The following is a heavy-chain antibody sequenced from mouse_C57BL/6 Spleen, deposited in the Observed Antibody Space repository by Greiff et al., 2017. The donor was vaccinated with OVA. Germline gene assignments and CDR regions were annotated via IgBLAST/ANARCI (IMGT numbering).Heavy chain of an antibody. Sequence: QVQLKQSGPELVKPGASVKISCKASGYSFTSYYIHWVKQRPGQGLEWIGWIYPGSGNTKYNEKFKGKATLTADTSSSTAYMQLSSLTSEDSAVYYCASSNWDEFAYWGQGTLVTVSA. CDR2: IYPGSGNT. CDR1: GYSFTSYY. J-gene: IGHJ3*01. V-gene: IGHV1-66*01. CDR3: ASSNWDEFAY. D-gene: IGHD4-1*01.